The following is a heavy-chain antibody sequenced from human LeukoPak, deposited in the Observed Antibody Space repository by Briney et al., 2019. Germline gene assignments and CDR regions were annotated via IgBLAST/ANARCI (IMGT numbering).Heavy chain of an antibody. CDR1: GGSISSYY. Sequence: SETLSLTCTVSGGSISSYYWSWIRQPPGKGLEWIGYIYYSGSTNYNPSLKSRLIISVDTPNNQFSLKLSSVTAADTAVYYCARVKRVLITTNDAFDIWGQGTMVTVSS. V-gene: IGHV4-59*01. CDR3: ARVKRVLITTNDAFDI. D-gene: IGHD3-22*01. J-gene: IGHJ3*02. CDR2: IYYSGST.